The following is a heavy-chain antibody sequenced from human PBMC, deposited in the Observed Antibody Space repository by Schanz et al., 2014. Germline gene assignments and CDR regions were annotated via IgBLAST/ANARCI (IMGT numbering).Heavy chain of an antibody. J-gene: IGHJ4*02. Sequence: QVQLVQSGAEVKKPGSSVKVSCKASGGTFSTYTISWVRQAPGQGLEWMGRIIPILGIANYAQKFQGRVTITRDTSASTAYMELRSLRSDDTAVYYCARAFGGYDPAGALDSWGPGTLVTV. CDR2: IIPILGIA. V-gene: IGHV1-69*02. CDR1: GGTFSTYT. D-gene: IGHD5-12*01. CDR3: ARAFGGYDPAGALDS.